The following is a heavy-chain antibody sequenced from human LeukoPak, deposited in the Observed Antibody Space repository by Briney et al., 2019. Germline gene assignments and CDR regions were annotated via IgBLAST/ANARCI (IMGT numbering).Heavy chain of an antibody. CDR1: GCTFSSYS. J-gene: IGHJ3*02. V-gene: IGHV3-21*01. D-gene: IGHD6-19*01. CDR3: ARGSMAVVHDFDI. Sequence: GGSLRPACAASGCTFSSYSINWVRQAPGKGLEWVSSISSSSSYIYYADSVKGRFTISRDNAKNSLYLQMNSLSAEDTAVYYCARGSMAVVHDFDIWGQGTMVTVSS. CDR2: ISSSSSYI.